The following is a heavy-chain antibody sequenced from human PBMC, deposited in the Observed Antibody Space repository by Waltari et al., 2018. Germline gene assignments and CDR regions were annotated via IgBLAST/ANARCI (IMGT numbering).Heavy chain of an antibody. D-gene: IGHD2-21*01. J-gene: IGHJ4*02. CDR3: AREQGGVIHFDY. Sequence: QVQLQESGPGLVKPSETLSLTCAVSGCSISSGYYWGWIRQPPGKGLEWIGSIYHSGSTYYNPSLKSRVTRSVDTSKNQFSLKLSSVTAADTAVYYCAREQGGVIHFDYWGQGTLVTVSS. V-gene: IGHV4-38-2*02. CDR2: IYHSGST. CDR1: GCSISSGYY.